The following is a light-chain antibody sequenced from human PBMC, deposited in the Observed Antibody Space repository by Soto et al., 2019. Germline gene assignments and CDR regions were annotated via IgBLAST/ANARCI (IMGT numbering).Light chain of an antibody. CDR1: SSDVGAYYY. CDR3: CSYSVTDTIVV. V-gene: IGLV2-14*03. CDR2: DVN. Sequence: QSALAQPASVSGSPGQSITISCTGTSSDVGAYYYVSWYQQHPGKAPRLIIYDVNKRPSGASARFSGSKSGNTASLTISGLQAEDEADYYCCSYSVTDTIVVFGGGTKLTVL. J-gene: IGLJ2*01.